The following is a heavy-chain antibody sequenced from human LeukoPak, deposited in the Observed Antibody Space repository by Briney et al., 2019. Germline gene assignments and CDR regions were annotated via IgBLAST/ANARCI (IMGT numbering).Heavy chain of an antibody. CDR2: IGADGSSA. CDR3: VRDRELYR. Sequence: HPGGSLRLSCVASGFTFGKYWMSWVRQAPGKGLVWVARIGADGSSATYVDSVKGRFTISRDNAKNTLYLQMNSLKVEDTAVYYCVRDRELYRWGQGTLVTVPS. J-gene: IGHJ4*02. D-gene: IGHD1-7*01. CDR1: GFTFGKYW. V-gene: IGHV3-74*01.